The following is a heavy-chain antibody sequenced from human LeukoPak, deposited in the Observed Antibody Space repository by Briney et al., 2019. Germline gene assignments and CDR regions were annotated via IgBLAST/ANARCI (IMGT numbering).Heavy chain of an antibody. D-gene: IGHD2-15*01. CDR3: SQGSGQYFHY. V-gene: IGHV3-15*07. Sequence: PGGPQRLSCAVSGLTLSDVWMNWVRQAPGKGLEWVGRIRSKTAGGTTDFAAPVKGRFTILRDDSENTVYLQMNSLTTEDTAVYYCSQGSGQYFHYWGQGTLVTVSS. CDR1: GLTLSDVW. CDR2: IRSKTAGGTT. J-gene: IGHJ4*02.